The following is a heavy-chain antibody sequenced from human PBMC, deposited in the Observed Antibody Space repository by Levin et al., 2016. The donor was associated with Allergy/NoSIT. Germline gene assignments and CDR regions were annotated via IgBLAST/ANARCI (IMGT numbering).Heavy chain of an antibody. CDR1: GASIRNYY. J-gene: IGHJ2*01. V-gene: IGHV4-59*08. CDR2: SHHSGST. CDR3: ARHPRGIYWYFDL. Sequence: SETLSLTCTVSGASIRNYYWNWIRKTPVKGLEWIGFSHHSGSTLYNPPLKSRATISVDTSKNQFSLKLSSVTAADTAVYYCARHPRGIYWYFDLWGRGTLVTVSS.